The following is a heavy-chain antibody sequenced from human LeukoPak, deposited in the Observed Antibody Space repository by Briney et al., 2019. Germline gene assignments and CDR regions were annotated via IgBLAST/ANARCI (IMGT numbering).Heavy chain of an antibody. CDR2: IYPGDSDT. V-gene: IGHV5-51*01. D-gene: IGHD4-23*01. Sequence: GESLKTSCKGSGYSFTSYWIGWVRQMPGKGLEWMGIIYPGDSDTRYSPSFQGQVTISADKSISTSYLQWSSLKASDTAMYYCARQASDYGGKIDYWGQGTLVTVSS. CDR1: GYSFTSYW. CDR3: ARQASDYGGKIDY. J-gene: IGHJ4*02.